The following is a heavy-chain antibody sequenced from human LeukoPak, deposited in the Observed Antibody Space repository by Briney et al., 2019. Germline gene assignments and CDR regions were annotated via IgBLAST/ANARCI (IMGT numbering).Heavy chain of an antibody. D-gene: IGHD3-22*01. Sequence: ASVKVSCKASGYTFTSYYMHWVRQAPGQGLEWMGIINPSGGSTSYAQKFQGRVTMTRDTSTSTVYMELSSLRSEDTAVYYCARGHYYDSSGYFPDAFDILGQGTMVNGS. CDR1: GYTFTSYY. CDR3: ARGHYYDSSGYFPDAFDI. J-gene: IGHJ3*02. CDR2: INPSGGST. V-gene: IGHV1-46*01.